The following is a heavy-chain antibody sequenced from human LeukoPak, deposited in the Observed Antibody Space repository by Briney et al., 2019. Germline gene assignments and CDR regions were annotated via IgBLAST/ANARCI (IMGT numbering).Heavy chain of an antibody. J-gene: IGHJ6*02. V-gene: IGHV4-34*01. Sequence: SETLSLTCAVYGGSFSGYYWSWIRQPPGKGLEWIGEINHSGSTNCNPSLKGRVTISLDTSKNQFSLKLSSVTAADTAVYYCARVPVVGATENYYGMDVWGQGTTVTVSS. CDR2: INHSGST. D-gene: IGHD1-26*01. CDR3: ARVPVVGATENYYGMDV. CDR1: GGSFSGYY.